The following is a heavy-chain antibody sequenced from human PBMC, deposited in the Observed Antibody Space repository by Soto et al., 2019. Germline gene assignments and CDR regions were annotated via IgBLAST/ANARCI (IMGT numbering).Heavy chain of an antibody. CDR3: ARDWGKGRPGYQLPNYCAY. J-gene: IGHJ4*02. Sequence: QVQLVQSGAEVKKPGASVKVSCKASGYTFTSYGISWVRQAPGQGLEWMGWISAYNGNTNYAQKLQGRVTMTTDTSTSTAYMELRSLRSEDTAVYYCARDWGKGRPGYQLPNYCAYWGQGTLVSVSS. D-gene: IGHD2-2*01. CDR1: GYTFTSYG. CDR2: ISAYNGNT. V-gene: IGHV1-18*01.